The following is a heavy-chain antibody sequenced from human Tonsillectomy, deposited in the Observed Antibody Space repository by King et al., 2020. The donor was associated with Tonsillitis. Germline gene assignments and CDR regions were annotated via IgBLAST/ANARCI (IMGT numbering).Heavy chain of an antibody. CDR2: IIPIFGTT. CDR3: ARVLGARGAFDI. J-gene: IGHJ3*02. CDR1: GGTFNSYA. D-gene: IGHD1-26*01. V-gene: IGHV1-69*01. Sequence: VQLVESGAEVKKPGSSLKVSCKASGGTFNSYAFSWVRQAPGQGLEWMGGIIPIFGTTNYAQKFQGRVTITADESTNTAYMEMTSLRSEDTAVYYCARVLGARGAFDIWGQGTMVTVSS.